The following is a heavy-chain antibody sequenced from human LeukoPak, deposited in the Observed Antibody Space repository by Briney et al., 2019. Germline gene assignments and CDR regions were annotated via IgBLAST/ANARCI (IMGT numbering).Heavy chain of an antibody. V-gene: IGHV4-34*01. D-gene: IGHD6-19*01. Sequence: SETLSLTCAVYGGSFSGYYWSWIRQPPGKGLEWIGEISHSGSTNYNPSLKSRVTISVDTSKNQFSLRLSSVTAADTAVYYCARHVSVAVTNFFDYWGQGTLVTVSS. CDR3: ARHVSVAVTNFFDY. CDR2: ISHSGST. CDR1: GGSFSGYY. J-gene: IGHJ4*02.